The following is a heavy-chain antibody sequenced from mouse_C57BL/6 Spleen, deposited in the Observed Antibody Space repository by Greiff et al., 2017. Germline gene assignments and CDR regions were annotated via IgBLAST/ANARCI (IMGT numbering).Heavy chain of an antibody. D-gene: IGHD2-4*01. CDR2: IIPDSITI. CDR1: GIDFSRYW. Sequence: SAAGIDFSRYWMCWVRRAPGKGLELIGEIIPDSITITYAPSLKDNFFNSRDNAKNTLYQQMSKGRSEETARYYCARRGDYDPYSYWYFDVWGTGTTVTVSS. J-gene: IGHJ1*03. V-gene: IGHV4-1*01. CDR3: ARRGDYDPYSYWYFDV.